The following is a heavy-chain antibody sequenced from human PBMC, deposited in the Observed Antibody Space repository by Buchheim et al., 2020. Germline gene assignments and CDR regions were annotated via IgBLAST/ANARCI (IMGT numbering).Heavy chain of an antibody. CDR2: ITEAGSER. V-gene: IGHV3-7*01. CDR1: GITFRSFW. J-gene: IGHJ4*02. Sequence: EVPLVESGGGLVQPGGSLRLSCVASGITFRSFWMTWVRQAPGKGLEWVANITEAGSERYYVDSVRGRFTISRDNAKNSLFLQMNSLRAEDTAVYYCADPPSGYWGQGTL. CDR3: ADPPSGY. D-gene: IGHD3-10*01.